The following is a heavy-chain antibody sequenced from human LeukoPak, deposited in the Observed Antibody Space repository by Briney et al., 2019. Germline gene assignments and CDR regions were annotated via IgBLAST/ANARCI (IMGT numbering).Heavy chain of an antibody. Sequence: PGGSLRLSCAASGFTFSDYYMSWIRQAPGKGLEWVSYISSSSSYTNYADSVKGRFTISRDNSKNTLFLQMNSLRAEDTAVYYCARGGVVYPDSFDIWGRGTMVTVSS. CDR2: ISSSSSYT. J-gene: IGHJ3*02. V-gene: IGHV3-11*06. CDR3: ARGGVVYPDSFDI. D-gene: IGHD2-15*01. CDR1: GFTFSDYY.